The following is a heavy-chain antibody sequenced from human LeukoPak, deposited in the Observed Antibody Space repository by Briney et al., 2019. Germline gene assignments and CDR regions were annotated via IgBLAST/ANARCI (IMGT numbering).Heavy chain of an antibody. Sequence: SETLSLTCAVYGGSFSEYYWSWIRQPAGKGLEWIGRIYTSGSTNYNPSLKSRVTMSVDTSKNQFSLKLSSVTAADTAVYYCARDQRGYDVNFDYWGQGTLVTVSS. CDR3: ARDQRGYDVNFDY. CDR2: IYTSGST. J-gene: IGHJ4*02. V-gene: IGHV4-4*07. D-gene: IGHD5-12*01. CDR1: GGSFSEYY.